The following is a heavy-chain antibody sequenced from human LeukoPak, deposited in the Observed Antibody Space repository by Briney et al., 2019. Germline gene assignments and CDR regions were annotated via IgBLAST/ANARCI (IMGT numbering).Heavy chain of an antibody. V-gene: IGHV4-4*07. Sequence: SETLSLTCTVSGDSINGYSWSWIRQPAGKGLEWIGRIQTSGSTKYNPSLKSRVTMSVDTSKNQFSLKLTSVTAADTAVYYCARDPDYWGQGTLVTVSS. CDR1: GDSINGYS. CDR2: IQTSGST. CDR3: ARDPDY. J-gene: IGHJ4*02.